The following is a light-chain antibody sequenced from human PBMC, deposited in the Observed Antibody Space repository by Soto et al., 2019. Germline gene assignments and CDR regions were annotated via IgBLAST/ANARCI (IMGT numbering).Light chain of an antibody. J-gene: IGLJ1*01. CDR2: EVR. Sequence: QSAVTQPASVSGSPGQSMTISCTGTSSDVGGYNYVSWYRQHPGKAPKLMIYEVRNRPSGVSNRFSGSKSGNTASLTISGLQAEDEADYYCSSYTRSSTLIFGIGTKVTVL. CDR1: SSDVGGYNY. CDR3: SSYTRSSTLI. V-gene: IGLV2-14*01.